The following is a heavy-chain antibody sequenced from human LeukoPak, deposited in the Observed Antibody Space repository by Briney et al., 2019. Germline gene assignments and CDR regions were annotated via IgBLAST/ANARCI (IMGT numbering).Heavy chain of an antibody. CDR1: GGSISTYY. V-gene: IGHV4-59*08. CDR2: ISNRGNT. CDR3: ARNYGGYAFHI. Sequence: PSETLSLTCAVSGGSISTYYWSWIRQPPRKGLELIGYISNRGNTNYNPSLKSRVTISVDTSKNRFSLKLTSVTAADTAIYYCARNYGGYAFHIWGQGTMVAVSS. J-gene: IGHJ3*02. D-gene: IGHD4-23*01.